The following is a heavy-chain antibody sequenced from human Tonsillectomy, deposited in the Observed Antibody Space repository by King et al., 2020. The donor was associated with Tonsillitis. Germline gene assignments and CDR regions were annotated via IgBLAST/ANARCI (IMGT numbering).Heavy chain of an antibody. Sequence: VPLQESGPGLVKPSQTLSLTCTVSGGSISSGSYYWRWIRQPAGKGLEWIGRIYTSGSTNYNPSLKSRVTISVDTSKNQFSLKLSSVTAADTAVYYCARATYYYDSSCGYWGQGTLVTVSS. J-gene: IGHJ4*02. D-gene: IGHD3-22*01. CDR1: GGSISSGSYY. CDR3: ARATYYYDSSCGY. V-gene: IGHV4-61*02. CDR2: IYTSGST.